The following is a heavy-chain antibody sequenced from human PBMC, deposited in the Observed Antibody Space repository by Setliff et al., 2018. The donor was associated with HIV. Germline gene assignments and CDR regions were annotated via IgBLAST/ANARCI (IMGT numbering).Heavy chain of an antibody. CDR1: GDSISTYC. CDR3: ATSLNGDSEPWYFDF. V-gene: IGHV4-4*09. J-gene: IGHJ2*01. Sequence: SETLSLTCTVSGDSISTYCWIWIRQPPGKGLEWIGNIYTSGSTNYNPSLKSPVTISVDTSKNQLSMNLKSVTAADTAFYYCATSLNGDSEPWYFDFWGRGSLVTVSS. CDR2: IYTSGST. D-gene: IGHD4-17*01.